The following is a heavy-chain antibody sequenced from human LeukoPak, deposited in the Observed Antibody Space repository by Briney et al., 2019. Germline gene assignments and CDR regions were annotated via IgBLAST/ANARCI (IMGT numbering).Heavy chain of an antibody. CDR3: ASPDDYGVPLGY. CDR1: GFTFSSYA. CDR2: ISDNGGTT. D-gene: IGHD4-17*01. V-gene: IGHV3-23*01. J-gene: IGHJ4*02. Sequence: GSLRLSCAASGFTFSSYALSWVRQAPGKGLEWVSAISDNGGTTFYADSVKGRFTITRDNSKNTLYVQMNSLRAEDTAVYYCASPDDYGVPLGYWGQGTLVTVSS.